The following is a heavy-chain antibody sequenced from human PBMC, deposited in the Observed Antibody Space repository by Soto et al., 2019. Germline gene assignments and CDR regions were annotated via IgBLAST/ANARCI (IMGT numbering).Heavy chain of an antibody. V-gene: IGHV3-33*01. CDR1: GFTFSSYG. Sequence: PGGSLRLSCAASGFTFSSYGMHWVRQAPGKGLEWVAVIWYDGSNKYYADSVKGRFTISRDNSKNTLYLQMNSLRAEDTAVYYCARDRDYGDYAAFDIWGQGTMVTVSS. CDR3: ARDRDYGDYAAFDI. CDR2: IWYDGSNK. J-gene: IGHJ3*02. D-gene: IGHD4-17*01.